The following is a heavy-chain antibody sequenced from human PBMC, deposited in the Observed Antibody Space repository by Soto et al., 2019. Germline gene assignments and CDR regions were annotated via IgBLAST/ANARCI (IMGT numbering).Heavy chain of an antibody. V-gene: IGHV3-7*01. D-gene: IGHD2-8*02. CDR2: INQDGSET. CDR3: ARALVNGGDY. J-gene: IGHJ4*02. CDR1: GFIFSAHW. Sequence: EVQLVESGGGLVQPGGSLRLSCGTSGFIFSAHWMAWVRQAPGKGLEWVAIINQDGSETNFVDSVKGRFTISRDNARNSVYLQVNRLRAEDTAVYYCARALVNGGDYWGQGTLVTVSS.